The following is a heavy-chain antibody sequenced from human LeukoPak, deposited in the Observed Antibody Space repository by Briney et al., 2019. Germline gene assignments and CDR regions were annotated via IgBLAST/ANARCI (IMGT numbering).Heavy chain of an antibody. V-gene: IGHV1-69*02. CDR3: ARAHYYDSRYNWFDP. CDR1: GGTFSSYT. D-gene: IGHD3-22*01. J-gene: IGHJ5*02. CDR2: IIPILGIA. Sequence: SVKVSCKASGGTFSSYTISWVRQAPGQGLEWMGRIIPILGIANYAQKFQGRVTITADKSTSTAYMELSSLRSEDTAVYYCARAHYYDSRYNWFDPWGRGTLVTVSS.